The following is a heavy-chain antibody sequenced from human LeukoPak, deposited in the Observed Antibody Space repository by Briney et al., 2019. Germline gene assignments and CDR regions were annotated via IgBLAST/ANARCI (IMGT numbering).Heavy chain of an antibody. CDR3: AKGAGRGLYGWLDP. D-gene: IGHD2-8*01. J-gene: IGHJ5*02. V-gene: IGHV3-23*01. CDR2: IIDGVTNA. Sequence: GGSLTLSYALSGLPFRCCAMKWARKARGKRLEWVSVIIDGVTNAYDRHSVKGAFSVSRDNSKNTLYLQMNSLRAENTAVYYCAKGAGRGLYGWLDPWGQGSLVTVSS. CDR1: GLPFRCCA.